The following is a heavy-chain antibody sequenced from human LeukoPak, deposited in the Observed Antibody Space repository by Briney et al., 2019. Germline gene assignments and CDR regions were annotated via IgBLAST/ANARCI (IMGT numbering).Heavy chain of an antibody. Sequence: GGSLRLSCAISGFTFSGCELTWVRQAPGKGLEWISYISRSGNTIYYADSVKGRFTTSGDNAKNSLYLQMNSLRVEDTAVYYCARVATMVRVPLDALDIWGQGTMVSVSS. J-gene: IGHJ3*02. V-gene: IGHV3-48*03. CDR2: ISRSGNTI. D-gene: IGHD3-10*01. CDR1: GFTFSGCE. CDR3: ARVATMVRVPLDALDI.